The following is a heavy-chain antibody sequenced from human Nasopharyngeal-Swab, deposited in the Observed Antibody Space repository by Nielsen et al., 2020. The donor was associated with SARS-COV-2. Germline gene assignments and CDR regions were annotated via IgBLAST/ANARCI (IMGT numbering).Heavy chain of an antibody. V-gene: IGHV3-33*01. J-gene: IGHJ5*02. CDR2: IWYDGSNK. Sequence: GESLQISRAASGFTFSSYGMHWVRQAPGKGLEWVAVIWYDGSNKYYADSVKGRFTISRDNSKNTLYLQMNSLRVEDTAVYYCARDAYSSGWYGGWFDPWGQGTLVTVSS. CDR3: ARDAYSSGWYGGWFDP. CDR1: GFTFSSYG. D-gene: IGHD6-19*01.